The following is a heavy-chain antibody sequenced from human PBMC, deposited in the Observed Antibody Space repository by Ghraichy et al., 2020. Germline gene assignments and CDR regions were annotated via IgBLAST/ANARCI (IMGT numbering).Heavy chain of an antibody. CDR3: VTGEYYFDY. CDR2: ISAYNGNT. Sequence: ASVKVSCKTSGYTFGNYGISWVRQAPGQGLEWMGWISAYNGNTDFAEKVQGRFTMTTDKSTSTAHMELESLTSDDTAVYYCVTGEYYFDYWGQGTLVTVSS. V-gene: IGHV1-18*01. CDR1: GYTFGNYG. J-gene: IGHJ4*02. D-gene: IGHD6-6*01.